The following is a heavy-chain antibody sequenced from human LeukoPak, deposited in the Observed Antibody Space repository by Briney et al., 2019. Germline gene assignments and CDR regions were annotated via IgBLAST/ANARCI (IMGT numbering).Heavy chain of an antibody. J-gene: IGHJ4*02. CDR1: GGSFSGYY. CDR3: ARGRYSSGWYYFDY. CDR2: INHSGST. Sequence: PSETLSLTCAVYGGSFSGYYWSWIRQPPGKGLEWIGEINHSGSTNYNPSLKSRVTISVDTSKNQFSLKLSSVTPADTAVYYCARGRYSSGWYYFDYWGQGTLVTVSS. D-gene: IGHD6-19*01. V-gene: IGHV4-34*01.